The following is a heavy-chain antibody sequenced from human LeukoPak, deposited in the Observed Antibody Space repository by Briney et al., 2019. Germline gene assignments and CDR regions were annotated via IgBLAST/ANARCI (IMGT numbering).Heavy chain of an antibody. J-gene: IGHJ5*02. Sequence: ASVKVSCKASGYTFTSYGISWVRQAPGQGLEWMGWISAYNGNTNYAQKLQGRVTMTTDTSTSTAYMELRSLRSDDTAVYYCARAHGYSSSKLSWFDPWGQGTLVTVSS. CDR3: ARAHGYSSSKLSWFDP. CDR1: GYTFTSYG. CDR2: ISAYNGNT. V-gene: IGHV1-18*01. D-gene: IGHD6-13*01.